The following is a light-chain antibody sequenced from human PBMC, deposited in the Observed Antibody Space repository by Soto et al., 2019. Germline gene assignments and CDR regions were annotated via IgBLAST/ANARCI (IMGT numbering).Light chain of an antibody. CDR3: QQSYSSPIT. Sequence: DIQMTQSPSSLSASVGDRVTITCRASQTISNYLNWYQQKPGKAPTVLIYAASSLQSGVPSRFSGSGSGTDFSLTINSLQPEDFATYYCQQSYSSPITFGQGTRLEIK. J-gene: IGKJ5*01. CDR1: QTISNY. V-gene: IGKV1-39*01. CDR2: AAS.